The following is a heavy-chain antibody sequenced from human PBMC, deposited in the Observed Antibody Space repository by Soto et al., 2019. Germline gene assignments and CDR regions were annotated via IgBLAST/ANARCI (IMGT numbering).Heavy chain of an antibody. CDR3: ARDLSDYGGYFDY. CDR2: ISSSSTI. J-gene: IGHJ4*02. D-gene: IGHD4-17*01. CDR1: GFTFSSYS. Sequence: GGSLRLSCAASGFTFSSYSMNWVRQAPGKGLEWVSYISSSSTIYYADSVKGRFTISRDNAKNSLYLQMNSLRAEDTAVYYCARDLSDYGGYFDYWGQGTLVTVSS. V-gene: IGHV3-48*01.